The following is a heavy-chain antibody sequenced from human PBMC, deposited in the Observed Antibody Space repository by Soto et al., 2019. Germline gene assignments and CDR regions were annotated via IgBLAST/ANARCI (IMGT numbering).Heavy chain of an antibody. CDR2: IFPSGST. Sequence: QVQLQESGPGLVKPSQTLSLTCAVSGGSINSGGFYWHWIRQHPEKGLEWIGYIFPSGSTHYNTSLKSRGTMSADTSQNQFSPRLTSVTAADTAVYYRATGGVSFTGPAGYWGQATLVTVSS. J-gene: IGHJ4*02. D-gene: IGHD2-8*01. CDR3: ATGGVSFTGPAGY. CDR1: GGSINSGGFY. V-gene: IGHV4-31*11.